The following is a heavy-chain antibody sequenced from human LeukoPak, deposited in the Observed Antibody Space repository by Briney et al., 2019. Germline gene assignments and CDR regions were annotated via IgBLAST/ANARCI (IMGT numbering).Heavy chain of an antibody. J-gene: IGHJ4*02. CDR1: GYTFTSYG. Sequence: ASVKVSCKASGYTFTSYGICWVRQAPGQGLEWMGWISAYNGNTNYAQKLQGRVTMTTDTSTSTAYMELRSLRSDDTAVYYCARGKTTVSKKSEPTSFDYWGQGTLVTVSS. D-gene: IGHD4-17*01. CDR2: ISAYNGNT. V-gene: IGHV1-18*01. CDR3: ARGKTTVSKKSEPTSFDY.